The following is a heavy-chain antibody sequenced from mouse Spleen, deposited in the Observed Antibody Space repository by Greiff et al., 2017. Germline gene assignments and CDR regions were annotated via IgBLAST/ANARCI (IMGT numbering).Heavy chain of an antibody. Sequence: HLEESGPELVKPGASVKISCKASGYSFTDYNMNWVKQSNGKSLEWIGVINPNYGTTSYNQKFKGKATLTVDQSSSTAYMQLNSLTSEDSAVYYWARKSGRDAMDYWGQGTSVTVSS. D-gene: IGHD1-3*01. CDR3: ARKSGRDAMDY. CDR2: INPNYGTT. CDR1: GYSFTDYN. V-gene: IGHV1-39*01. J-gene: IGHJ4*01.